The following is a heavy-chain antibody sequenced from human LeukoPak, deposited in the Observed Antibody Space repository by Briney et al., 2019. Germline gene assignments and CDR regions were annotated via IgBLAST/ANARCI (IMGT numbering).Heavy chain of an antibody. CDR2: IYYSGST. CDR3: ARGKWSSGAALTPIDY. D-gene: IGHD2-8*01. J-gene: IGHJ4*02. V-gene: IGHV4-39*07. Sequence: KTSETLSLTCTVSGGSISSSSYYWGWIRQPPGKGLEWIGSIYYSGSTNYNPALNSRVIISVDTSKKQFSLKLTSVTAADTAVYYCARGKWSSGAALTPIDYWGRGTRVTVSS. CDR1: GGSISSSSYY.